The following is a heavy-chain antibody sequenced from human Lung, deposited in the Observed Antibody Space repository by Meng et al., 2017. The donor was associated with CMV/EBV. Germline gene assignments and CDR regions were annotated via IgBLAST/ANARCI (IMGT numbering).Heavy chain of an antibody. J-gene: IGHJ4*02. CDR3: AKAFSASWYRDYYDD. CDR1: EFSFSNYA. CDR2: ITASGGST. V-gene: IGHV3-23*01. D-gene: IGHD6-13*01. Sequence: GESLKISCAASEFSFSNYAMSWVRQAPGRGLAWVSAITASGGSTYYADSVKGRFTVSRDNSKNTLYLQMNSLRAEDTALYYCAKAFSASWYRDYYDDWGQGXLVTVSS.